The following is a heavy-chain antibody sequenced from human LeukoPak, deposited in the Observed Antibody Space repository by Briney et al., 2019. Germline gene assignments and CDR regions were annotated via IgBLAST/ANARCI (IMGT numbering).Heavy chain of an antibody. CDR1: GGSFSGYY. CDR2: INHSGST. J-gene: IGHJ4*02. V-gene: IGHV4-34*01. CDR3: ARTRFMPFNYCSGGSCYSIRGAHFDY. D-gene: IGHD2-15*01. Sequence: PSETLSLTCAVYGGSFSGYYWSWIRQPPGKGLEWIGEINHSGSTNYNPSLKSRVTISVDTSKNQFSLKLSSVTAADTAVYYCARTRFMPFNYCSGGSCYSIRGAHFDYWGQGTLVTVSS.